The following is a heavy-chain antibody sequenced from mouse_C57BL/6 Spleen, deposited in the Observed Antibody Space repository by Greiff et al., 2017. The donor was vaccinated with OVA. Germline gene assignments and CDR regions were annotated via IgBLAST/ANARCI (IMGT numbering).Heavy chain of an antibody. CDR1: GYTFTSYW. V-gene: IGHV1-61*01. Sequence: QVQLKQPGAELVRPGSSVKLSCKASGYTFTSYWMDWVKQRPGQGLEWIGNIYPSDSETHYNQKFKDKATLTVDKSSSTAYLQLSSLTSEDSAVYYGARHGSSHWYFDVWGTGTTVTVSS. CDR3: ARHGSSHWYFDV. D-gene: IGHD1-1*01. CDR2: IYPSDSET. J-gene: IGHJ1*03.